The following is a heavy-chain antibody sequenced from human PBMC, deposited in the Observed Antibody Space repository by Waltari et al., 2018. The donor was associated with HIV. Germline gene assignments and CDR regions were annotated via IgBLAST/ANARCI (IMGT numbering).Heavy chain of an antibody. CDR2: IWYDGSNK. Sequence: QVQLVESGGGVVQPGRSLRLSCAASGFTFSSYGMHWVRQATGKGLEGVAVIWYDGSNKYYADSVKGRFTISRDNSKNTLYLQMNSLRAEDTAVYYCAREPYDFWSGPNFDYWGQGTLVTVSS. CDR3: AREPYDFWSGPNFDY. D-gene: IGHD3-3*01. J-gene: IGHJ4*02. CDR1: GFTFSSYG. V-gene: IGHV3-33*01.